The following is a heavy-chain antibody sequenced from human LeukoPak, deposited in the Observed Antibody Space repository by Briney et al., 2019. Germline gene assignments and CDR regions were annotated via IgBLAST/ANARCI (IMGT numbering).Heavy chain of an antibody. CDR3: ATEQWLVPGHFDY. CDR1: GVSIYINTYY. Sequence: PSETLSLTCTVSGVSIYINTYYWVWIRQPPGKGLEWIGSIYYSGSTHYNPSLKSRVTISVDTSKNQSSLNLSSVTAADTAVYYCATEQWLVPGHFDYWGQGTLVTVSS. D-gene: IGHD6-19*01. CDR2: IYYSGST. V-gene: IGHV4-39*01. J-gene: IGHJ4*02.